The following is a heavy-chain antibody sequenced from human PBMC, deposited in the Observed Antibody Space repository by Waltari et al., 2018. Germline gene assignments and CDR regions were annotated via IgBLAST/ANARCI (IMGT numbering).Heavy chain of an antibody. CDR3: ARGGQQLDFDY. J-gene: IGHJ4*02. CDR1: GGSISSYY. V-gene: IGHV4-59*01. Sequence: QVQLQESGPGLVKPSETLSLTCTVSGGSISSYYWSWIRQPPGKGLEWIGYIYYSGSTNYNPSLKGRVTISVDTSKNQFSLKLSSVTAADTAVYYCARGGQQLDFDYWGQGTLVTVSS. CDR2: IYYSGST. D-gene: IGHD6-13*01.